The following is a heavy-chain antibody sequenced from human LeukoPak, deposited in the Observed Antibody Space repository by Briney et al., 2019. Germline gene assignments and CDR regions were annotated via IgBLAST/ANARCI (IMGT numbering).Heavy chain of an antibody. D-gene: IGHD3-16*01. CDR1: GFTFSSYG. V-gene: IGHV3-23*01. CDR2: ISGSGGST. CDR3: AKDPDVWGTVIPWFDP. Sequence: GGSLRLSCAASGFTFSSYGMSWVRQAPGKGLEWVSAISGSGGSTYYADSVKGRFTISRDNSKNTLYLQMNSLRAEDTAVYYCAKDPDVWGTVIPWFDPWGQGTLVTVSS. J-gene: IGHJ5*02.